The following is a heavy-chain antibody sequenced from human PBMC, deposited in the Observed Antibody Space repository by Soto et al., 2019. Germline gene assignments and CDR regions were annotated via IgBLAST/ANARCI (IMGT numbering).Heavy chain of an antibody. CDR3: ARDHRYLGNHIVLTVYAAH. D-gene: IGHD2-8*01. Sequence: GASVKVSCKASGGTFSSYAISWVRQAPGQGLDWMGGIIPIFGTANYAQKFQGRVTITADESTSTAYMELSSLRSEDTAVYYCARDHRYLGNHIVLTVYAAHWGQGTLVTVSS. CDR1: GGTFSSYA. J-gene: IGHJ1*01. CDR2: IIPIFGTA. V-gene: IGHV1-69*13.